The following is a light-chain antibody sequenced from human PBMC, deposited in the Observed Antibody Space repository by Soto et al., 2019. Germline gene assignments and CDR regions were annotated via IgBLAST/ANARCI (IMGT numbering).Light chain of an antibody. CDR1: QSVSSSY. Sequence: IVLTQSPGTLSLSPGGRASLSCRASQSVSSSYLAWYQQRPGQAPRLLIYGASSRAAGIPDRFSGSGSGTDFTLTVSRLEPEDFAVYYCQQYGGSATFGQGTKWIS. J-gene: IGKJ1*01. CDR3: QQYGGSAT. V-gene: IGKV3-20*01. CDR2: GAS.